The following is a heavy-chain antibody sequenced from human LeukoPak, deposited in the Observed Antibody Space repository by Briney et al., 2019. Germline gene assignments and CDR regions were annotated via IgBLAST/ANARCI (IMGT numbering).Heavy chain of an antibody. Sequence: ASVKVSCKASGYSFTGHYMHWVRQAPGQGLEWMGWMNPNSGNTGYAQKFQGRVTMTRNTSISTAYMELSSLRSEDTAVYYCARDNGGRAMAYYYYYMDVWAKGTTVTISS. CDR3: ARDNGGRAMAYYYYYMDV. CDR1: GYSFTGHY. V-gene: IGHV1-8*02. CDR2: MNPNSGNT. J-gene: IGHJ6*03. D-gene: IGHD2-15*01.